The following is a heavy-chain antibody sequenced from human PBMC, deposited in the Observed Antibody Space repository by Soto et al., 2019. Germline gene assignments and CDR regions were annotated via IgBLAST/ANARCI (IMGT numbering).Heavy chain of an antibody. Sequence: EVQLLESGGSLVHPGGSLRLSCAASGFSFSYFAMSWVRQAPGKGLEWVAAISGSGGNTYYADSVKGRFTISRDNSKNTLFLQMNSLRDEDTAVYYCEKDRGGSGWSTLDHWGQGTLVTVSS. V-gene: IGHV3-23*01. CDR3: EKDRGGSGWSTLDH. CDR1: GFSFSYFA. D-gene: IGHD6-19*01. J-gene: IGHJ4*02. CDR2: ISGSGGNT.